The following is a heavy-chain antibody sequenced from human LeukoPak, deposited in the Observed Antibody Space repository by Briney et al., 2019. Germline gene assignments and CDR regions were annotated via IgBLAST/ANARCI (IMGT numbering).Heavy chain of an antibody. J-gene: IGHJ4*02. V-gene: IGHV3-30-3*01. CDR1: GFNFGSYA. D-gene: IGHD1-7*01. CDR3: AREDWNYDGYFDY. Sequence: GRSLRLSCAASGFNFGSYAMHWVRQAPGKGLEWVAVISYDGSNKYYADSVKGRFTISRDNSKNTLYLQMNSLRAEDTAVYYCAREDWNYDGYFDYWGQGTLVTVSS. CDR2: ISYDGSNK.